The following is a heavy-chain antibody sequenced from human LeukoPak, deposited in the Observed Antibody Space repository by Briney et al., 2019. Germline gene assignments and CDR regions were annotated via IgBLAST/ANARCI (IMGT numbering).Heavy chain of an antibody. CDR3: ATGRDYCSGTSCYYQDNWFDP. CDR1: GGSISSYY. Sequence: SETLSLTCTVSGGSISSYYWSWIRQPPGKGLEWIGYIYYSGSTNYNPSLKSRVTISVDTSKNQFSLKLSSVTAADTAVYYCATGRDYCSGTSCYYQDNWFDPWGQGTLVTVSS. V-gene: IGHV4-59*12. D-gene: IGHD2-2*01. J-gene: IGHJ5*02. CDR2: IYYSGST.